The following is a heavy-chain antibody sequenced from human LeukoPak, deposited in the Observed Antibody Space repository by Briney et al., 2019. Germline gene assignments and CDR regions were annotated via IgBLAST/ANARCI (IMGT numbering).Heavy chain of an antibody. CDR3: AREDYYGSGSFSNWLDP. J-gene: IGHJ5*02. D-gene: IGHD3-10*01. Sequence: ASVKGSCKASGYTFNIYDINWVRQAPGQGLEWMGWMNPNSGNTGYAQKFQGRVTMTRNTSITTAYMELRSLKSDDTAVYYCAREDYYGSGSFSNWLDPWGQGTLVTVSS. V-gene: IGHV1-8*01. CDR1: GYTFNIYD. CDR2: MNPNSGNT.